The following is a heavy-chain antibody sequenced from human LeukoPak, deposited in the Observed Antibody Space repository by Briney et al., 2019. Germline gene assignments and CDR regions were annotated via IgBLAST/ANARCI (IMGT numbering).Heavy chain of an antibody. V-gene: IGHV4-61*02. CDR2: MYTSGST. D-gene: IGHD2-15*01. CDR1: GGSISSGSYF. Sequence: SETLSLTCTVSGGSISSGSYFWSWIRQPAGKGLEWIGRMYTSGSTDYNPSLKSRVTISGDTSKNQFSLKLTSVTAADTAVYYCARERIKGGAFDIWGQGTMVTVSS. J-gene: IGHJ3*02. CDR3: ARERIKGGAFDI.